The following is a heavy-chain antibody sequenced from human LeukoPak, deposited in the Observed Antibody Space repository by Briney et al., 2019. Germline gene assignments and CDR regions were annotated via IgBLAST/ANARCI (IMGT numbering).Heavy chain of an antibody. J-gene: IGHJ6*03. CDR3: ARSRDMDV. CDR2: ISSSSSTI. CDR1: GFIVSSNY. V-gene: IGHV3-48*01. Sequence: GGSLRLSCAASGFIVSSNYVNWVRQAPGKGLEWVSYISSSSSTIYYADSVKGRFTISRDNAKNSLYLQMNSLRAEDTAVYYCARSRDMDVWGKGTTVTVSS.